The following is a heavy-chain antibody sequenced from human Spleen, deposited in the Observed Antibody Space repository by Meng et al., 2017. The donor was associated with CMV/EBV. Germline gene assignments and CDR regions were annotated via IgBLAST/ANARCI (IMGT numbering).Heavy chain of an antibody. CDR2: IIPIFGTA. Sequence: SVKVSCKASGGNFNSYAISWVRQAPGQGLEWMGGIIPIFGTANYAQKFQGRVRITTDESTSTAYMELSSLRSEDTAVYYCARNRERITIFGVGMDIWGQGTTVTVSS. V-gene: IGHV1-69*05. CDR1: GGNFNSYA. D-gene: IGHD3-3*01. J-gene: IGHJ6*02. CDR3: ARNRERITIFGVGMDI.